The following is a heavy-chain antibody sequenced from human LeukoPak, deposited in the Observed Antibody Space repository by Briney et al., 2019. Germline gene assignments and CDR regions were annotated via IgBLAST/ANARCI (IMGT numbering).Heavy chain of an antibody. CDR3: ARVGSSGWYYFDY. J-gene: IGHJ4*02. CDR2: ISSSSSYI. Sequence: GGSLRLSCAASGFTFSSYSMNWVRQAPGKGLEWVSSISSSSSYIYYADSVKGRFTISRDNAKNSLYLQMNSLRAEDTAVYYCARVGSSGWYYFDYWGQGTLVTVS. V-gene: IGHV3-21*01. D-gene: IGHD6-19*01. CDR1: GFTFSSYS.